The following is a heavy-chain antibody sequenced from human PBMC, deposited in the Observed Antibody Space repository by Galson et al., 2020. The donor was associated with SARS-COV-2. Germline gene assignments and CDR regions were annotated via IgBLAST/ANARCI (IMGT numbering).Heavy chain of an antibody. CDR2: ISSSSSYI. CDR3: ATERGYYGSGSTFDY. Sequence: GESLKISCAASGFTFSSYSMNWVRQAPAKGLEWVSSISSSSSYIYYADSVKGRFTISRDNAKNSLYLQMNSLRAEDTAVYYCATERGYYGSGSTFDYWGQGTLVTVSS. J-gene: IGHJ4*02. D-gene: IGHD3-10*01. CDR1: GFTFSSYS. V-gene: IGHV3-21*01.